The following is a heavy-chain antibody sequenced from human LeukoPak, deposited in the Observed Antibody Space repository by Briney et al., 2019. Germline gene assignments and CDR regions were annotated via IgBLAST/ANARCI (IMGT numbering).Heavy chain of an antibody. CDR1: GFTFSSFV. J-gene: IGHJ3*01. V-gene: IGHV3-30*18. CDR3: AKEVGWFNAFYV. CDR2: ISSVVHAN. D-gene: IGHD3-10*01. Sequence: QPGGSLRLSCTAPGFTFSSFVMRWVRQAPGKGLERVTAISSVVHANKSADSVKGRFTISRENFKNTLYLQMNSLREDDTAVCYCAKEVGWFNAFYVWGEGAMVTVSS.